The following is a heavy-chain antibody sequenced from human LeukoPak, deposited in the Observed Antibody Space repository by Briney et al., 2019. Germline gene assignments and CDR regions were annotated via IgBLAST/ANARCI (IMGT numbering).Heavy chain of an antibody. Sequence: PGGSLRLSCAASGFTFSSFAMTWVRQAPGKGLEWVSVISGSGGKTYYADSVEGRFTLSRDNSNRTLFLEMSSLRVEDTAVYYCAREGTYYDSSGYYVSWGQGTLVTASA. CDR1: GFTFSSFA. D-gene: IGHD3-22*01. CDR2: ISGSGGKT. V-gene: IGHV3-23*01. J-gene: IGHJ5*02. CDR3: AREGTYYDSSGYYVS.